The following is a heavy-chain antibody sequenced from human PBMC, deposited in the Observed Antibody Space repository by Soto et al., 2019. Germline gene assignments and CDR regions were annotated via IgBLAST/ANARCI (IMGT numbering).Heavy chain of an antibody. D-gene: IGHD3-22*01. CDR2: INHSGST. Sequence: SETLSLTCAVSGGSFSGYYWSWIRQPPGKGLEWIGEINHSGSTNYNPSLKSRVTISVDTSKNQFSLKLSSVTAADTAVYYCARGGPRYYYDSSGSRRGWFDPWGQGTLVTVSS. V-gene: IGHV4-34*01. CDR1: GGSFSGYY. J-gene: IGHJ5*02. CDR3: ARGGPRYYYDSSGSRRGWFDP.